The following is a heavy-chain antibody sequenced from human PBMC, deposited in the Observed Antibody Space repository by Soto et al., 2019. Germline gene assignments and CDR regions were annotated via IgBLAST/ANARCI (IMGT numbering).Heavy chain of an antibody. CDR3: ARGRRCIGGSCYYPSFDY. CDR1: GYTFTSYD. D-gene: IGHD2-15*01. V-gene: IGHV1-8*02. J-gene: IGHJ4*02. Sequence: ASVKVSCKASGYTFTSYDINWVRQATGQGREWMGWMNPNSGNTGYAQKFQGRVTMTRNTSISTAYMELSSLRSEDTAVYYCARGRRCIGGSCYYPSFDYWGQGTLVTVSS. CDR2: MNPNSGNT.